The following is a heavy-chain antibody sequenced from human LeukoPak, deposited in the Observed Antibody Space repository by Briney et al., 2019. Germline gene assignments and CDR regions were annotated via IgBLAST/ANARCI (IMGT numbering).Heavy chain of an antibody. J-gene: IGHJ5*02. CDR2: IYYSGGT. Sequence: SETLSLTCSVSGGSISSTSYYWGWIRQPPGKGLEWIGSIYYSGGTYYNLSLRSRVTISVDTSKNQFSLKLSSVTAADTAVYYCARAPRRVRGVIIGWFDPWGQGTLVTVSS. CDR3: ARAPRRVRGVIIGWFDP. CDR1: GGSISSTSYY. D-gene: IGHD3-10*01. V-gene: IGHV4-39*07.